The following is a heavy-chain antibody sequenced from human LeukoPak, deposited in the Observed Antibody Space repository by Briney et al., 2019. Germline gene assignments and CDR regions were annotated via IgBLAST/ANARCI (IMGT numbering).Heavy chain of an antibody. J-gene: IGHJ3*02. D-gene: IGHD2-21*01. CDR1: EFTFSSYS. Sequence: GGSLRLSCAASEFTFSSYSMNWVRQAPGKGLEWVSSISSSSSYIYYADSVKGRFTISRDNAKNSLYLQMNSLGAEDTAVYYCAKVGAYCGGDCPYAFDIWGQGTMVTVSS. CDR3: AKVGAYCGGDCPYAFDI. CDR2: ISSSSSYI. V-gene: IGHV3-21*04.